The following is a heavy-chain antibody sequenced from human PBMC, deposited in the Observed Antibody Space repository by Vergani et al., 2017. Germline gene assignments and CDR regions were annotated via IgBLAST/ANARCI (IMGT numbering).Heavy chain of an antibody. Sequence: VQLVESGGGVVQPGESLRLSCAASGFPFSTYGMHWVRQAPGKGLEWVSYISSRGSSIYYADSVKGRFTISRDNAKNSLYLQMNSLRAEDTAVYYCARETLYSGADYYYMDVWGKGTTVTVSS. CDR3: ARETLYSGADYYYMDV. CDR2: ISSRGSSI. D-gene: IGHD1-26*01. V-gene: IGHV3-48*04. J-gene: IGHJ6*03. CDR1: GFPFSTYG.